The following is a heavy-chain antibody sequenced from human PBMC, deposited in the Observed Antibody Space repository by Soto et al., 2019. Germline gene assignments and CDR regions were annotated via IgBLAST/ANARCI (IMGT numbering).Heavy chain of an antibody. D-gene: IGHD2-15*01. CDR2: INHSGST. V-gene: IGHV4-34*01. Sequence: PSETLSLTCAVYGGSFSGYYWSWIRQPPGKGLEWIGEINHSGSTNYNPSLKSQVTISVDTSKNQFSLKLSSVTAADTAVYYCARAEGYCSGGSCHSSPFDYWGQGTLVTSPQ. CDR1: GGSFSGYY. CDR3: ARAEGYCSGGSCHSSPFDY. J-gene: IGHJ4*02.